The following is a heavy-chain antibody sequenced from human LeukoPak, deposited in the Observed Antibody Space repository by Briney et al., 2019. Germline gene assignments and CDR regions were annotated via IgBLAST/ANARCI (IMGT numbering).Heavy chain of an antibody. CDR3: ARVAGPDYYYDSSGDGYFQH. D-gene: IGHD3-22*01. J-gene: IGHJ1*01. CDR1: GGSIISGDYY. CDR2: IYYSGST. Sequence: PSETLSLTCTVSGGSIISGDYYWSWIRQPPGKGLEWIGYIYYSGSTNYNPSLKSRVTISVDTSKNQFSLKLSSVTAADTAVYYCARVAGPDYYYDSSGDGYFQHWGQGTLVTVSS. V-gene: IGHV4-61*08.